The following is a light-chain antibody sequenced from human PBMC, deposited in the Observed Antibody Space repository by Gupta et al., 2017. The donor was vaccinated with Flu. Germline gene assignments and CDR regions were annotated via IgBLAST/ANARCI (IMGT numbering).Light chain of an antibody. Sequence: TLAVSPGERATLSCRASQSVSSNLAWYQQKPGQAPRLLIYGASTRATGIPARCSGSGSGTEFTLTISSLQSEDFAVYYCQQYNNWPPRYTFGQGTKLEIK. CDR3: QQYNNWPPRYT. V-gene: IGKV3-15*01. J-gene: IGKJ2*01. CDR1: QSVSSN. CDR2: GAS.